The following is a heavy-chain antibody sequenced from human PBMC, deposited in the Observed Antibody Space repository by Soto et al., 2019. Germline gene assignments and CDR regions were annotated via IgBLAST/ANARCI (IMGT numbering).Heavy chain of an antibody. Sequence: GGSLRLSCAASGFTFSSYAMSWVRQAPGKGLEWVSAISGSGGSTYYADSVKGRFTISRDNSKNTLYPQMNSLRAEDTAVYYCAKHIAVARTCSDYWGQGTLVTVSS. V-gene: IGHV3-23*01. CDR3: AKHIAVARTCSDY. CDR2: ISGSGGST. CDR1: GFTFSSYA. D-gene: IGHD6-19*01. J-gene: IGHJ4*02.